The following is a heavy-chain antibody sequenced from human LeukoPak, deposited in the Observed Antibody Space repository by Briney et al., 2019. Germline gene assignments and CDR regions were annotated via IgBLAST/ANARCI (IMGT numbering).Heavy chain of an antibody. Sequence: RGSLRLSCAASGFNFSNYSMNWVRQAPGKGLEWVAYISSSGRTIHHADSVKGRFTISRDNAKNSLYLQMNSLRDEDTAVYYCARFRSVLWDFDYWGQGTLVTVSS. CDR2: ISSSGRTI. V-gene: IGHV3-48*02. CDR1: GFNFSNYS. D-gene: IGHD4/OR15-4a*01. J-gene: IGHJ4*02. CDR3: ARFRSVLWDFDY.